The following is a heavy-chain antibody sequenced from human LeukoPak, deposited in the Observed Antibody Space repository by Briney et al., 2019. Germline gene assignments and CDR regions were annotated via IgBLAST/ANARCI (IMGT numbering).Heavy chain of an antibody. CDR2: IYSGGDT. CDR1: GFTVSSNY. D-gene: IGHD1-14*01. J-gene: IGHJ4*02. Sequence: GGSLRLSCAVSGFTVSSNYMSWVRQAPGKGLEWVSVIYSGGDTYYADSVKGPFTNSRDNSKNTLYLQMNSLKTEDTAVYYCTTGVNWGQGTLVTVSS. V-gene: IGHV3-53*01. CDR3: TTGVN.